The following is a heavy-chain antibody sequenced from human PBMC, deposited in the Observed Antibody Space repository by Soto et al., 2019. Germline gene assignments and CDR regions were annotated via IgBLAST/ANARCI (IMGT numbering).Heavy chain of an antibody. CDR3: ARVGDVGHSYATHFDY. D-gene: IGHD5-18*01. V-gene: IGHV5-51*01. CDR2: IYPGDSDT. CDR1: GYSFTSYW. J-gene: IGHJ4*02. Sequence: EVQLVQSGAEVKKPGESLKISCKGSGYSFTSYWIGWVRQMPGKGLEWMGIIYPGDSDTRYSPSFQGQVTISAARSISTAYLQWSSLQASDTAMYYCARVGDVGHSYATHFDYWGQGTLVTVSS.